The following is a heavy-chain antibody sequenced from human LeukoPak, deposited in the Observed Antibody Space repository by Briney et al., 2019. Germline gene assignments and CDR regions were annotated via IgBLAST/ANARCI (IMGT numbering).Heavy chain of an antibody. V-gene: IGHV3-43*02. J-gene: IGHJ5*01. CDR3: ARESDSSGWYDS. CDR1: GFSFYDYA. CDR2: ISGDGGST. D-gene: IGHD3-22*01. Sequence: GGSLRLSCAAPGFSFYDYAIHWVRQAPGKGLEWVSLISGDGGSTFYADSVKGRFTISRDNSKNSLYLQMSSLRSEDTALYYCARESDSSGWYDSWGQGTLVTVSS.